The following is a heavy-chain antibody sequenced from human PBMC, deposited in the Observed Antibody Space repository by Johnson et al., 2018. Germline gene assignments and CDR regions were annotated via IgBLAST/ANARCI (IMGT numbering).Heavy chain of an antibody. V-gene: IGHV3-33*01. Sequence: QVQLVQSGGGVVQPGRSLRLSCAASGFTFSSYVMHWVRQAPGKGLEWVAVIWYDGSTIYYADSVKGRFTISRDNSKNTLYLQMDSLRAEDTAVYSCARDSLTSDAFEMWGQGTVVTVSS. J-gene: IGHJ3*02. CDR1: GFTFSSYV. CDR3: ARDSLTSDAFEM. CDR2: IWYDGSTI.